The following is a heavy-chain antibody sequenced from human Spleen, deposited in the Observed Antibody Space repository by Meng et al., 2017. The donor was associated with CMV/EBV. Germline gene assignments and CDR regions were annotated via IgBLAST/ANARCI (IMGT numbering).Heavy chain of an antibody. D-gene: IGHD3-3*01. J-gene: IGHJ5*02. V-gene: IGHV4-31*02. CDR3: ARVPITIFGVVNGPFDP. Sequence: SIDGDYYYWSCSRKHPGKCLEWIGYIFYSGGTYYNPSLKSRLTISVDTSKNEFSLRLNSATAADTAVYYCARVPITIFGVVNGPFDPWGQGTLVTVSS. CDR1: SIDGDYYY. CDR2: IFYSGGT.